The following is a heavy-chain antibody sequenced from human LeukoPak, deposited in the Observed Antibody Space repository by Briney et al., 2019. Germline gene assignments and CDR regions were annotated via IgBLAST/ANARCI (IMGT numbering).Heavy chain of an antibody. V-gene: IGHV4-59*10. CDR2: IYTSGST. D-gene: IGHD1-26*01. CDR3: ARNSIYYAPYAFDI. CDR1: GGSFSGYY. Sequence: SETLSLTCAVYGGSFSGYYWSWIRQPAGKGLEWIGRIYTSGSTNYNPSLKSRVTMSVDTSKNQFSLKLSSVTAADTAVYYCARNSIYYAPYAFDIWGQGTMVTVSS. J-gene: IGHJ3*02.